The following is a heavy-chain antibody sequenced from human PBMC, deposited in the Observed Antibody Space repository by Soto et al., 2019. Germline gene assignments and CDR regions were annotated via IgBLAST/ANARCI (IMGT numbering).Heavy chain of an antibody. CDR2: IYHSGST. V-gene: IGHV4-4*02. Sequence: QVQLQASGPGLVKPSGTLSLTCAVSGGSISSSNWWSWVRQPPGKGLEWIGEIYHSGSTNYNPSRKSRVTISVDKSKNQFALKLSSVTAADTAVYYCARGGLVVTLPDYWYFDLWGRGTLVTVSS. D-gene: IGHD3-22*01. CDR3: ARGGLVVTLPDYWYFDL. J-gene: IGHJ2*01. CDR1: GGSISSSNW.